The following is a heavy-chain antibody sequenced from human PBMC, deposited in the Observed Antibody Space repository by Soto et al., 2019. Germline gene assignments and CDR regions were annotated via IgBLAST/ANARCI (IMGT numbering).Heavy chain of an antibody. CDR1: GGSISSYY. Sequence: SETLSLTCTVSGGSISSYYWSWIRQPPGKGLEWIGYIYYSGSTNYNPSLKSRVTISVDTSKNQFSLKLSSVTAADTAVYYCARMGIAPDIYYYYYMDVWGKGTTVTVSS. CDR2: IYYSGST. D-gene: IGHD6-13*01. J-gene: IGHJ6*03. CDR3: ARMGIAPDIYYYYYMDV. V-gene: IGHV4-59*01.